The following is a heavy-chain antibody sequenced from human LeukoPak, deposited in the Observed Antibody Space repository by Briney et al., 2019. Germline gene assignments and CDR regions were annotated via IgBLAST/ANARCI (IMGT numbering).Heavy chain of an antibody. J-gene: IGHJ4*02. D-gene: IGHD1-26*01. CDR3: AKGGMGYSGAYYVGY. CDR1: GFTFSSYA. CDR2: ISYDGSNK. V-gene: IGHV3-30*04. Sequence: GGSLRLSCAASGFTFSSYAMHWVRQAPGKGLEWVAVISYDGSNKYYADSVKGRFTISRDNSKNTLYLQMNSLRAEDTAVYYCAKGGMGYSGAYYVGYWGQGTLVTVSS.